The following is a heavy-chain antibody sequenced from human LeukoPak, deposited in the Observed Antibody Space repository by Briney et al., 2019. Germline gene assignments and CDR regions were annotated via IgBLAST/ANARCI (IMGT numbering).Heavy chain of an antibody. CDR3: ARVSYYGGSGTGIYY. J-gene: IGHJ4*02. CDR2: IYYSGST. V-gene: IGHV4-39*07. D-gene: IGHD3-10*01. CDR1: GGSISSSSYY. Sequence: SETLSLTCTVSGGSISSSSYYWGWIRQPPGKGLEWIGSIYYSGSTYYNPSLKSRVTISVDTSKNQFSLKLSSVTAADTAVYYCARVSYYGGSGTGIYYWGQGTLVTVSS.